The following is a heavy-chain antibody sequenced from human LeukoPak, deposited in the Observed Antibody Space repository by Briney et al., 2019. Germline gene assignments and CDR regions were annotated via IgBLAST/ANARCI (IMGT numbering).Heavy chain of an antibody. J-gene: IGHJ5*02. D-gene: IGHD6-13*01. CDR1: GYTFTGYY. V-gene: IGHV1-2*02. Sequence: ASVKVSCKASGYTFTGYYMHWVRQAPGQGLEWMGWINPNSGGTNYAQKFQGRVTMTRDTSISTAYMELSRLRSDDTAVYYCARSFGYSSSWLWNLDPWGQGTLVTVSS. CDR3: ARSFGYSSSWLWNLDP. CDR2: INPNSGGT.